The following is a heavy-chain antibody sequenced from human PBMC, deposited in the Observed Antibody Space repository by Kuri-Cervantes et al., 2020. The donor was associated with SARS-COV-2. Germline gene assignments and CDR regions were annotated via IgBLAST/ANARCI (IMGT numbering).Heavy chain of an antibody. CDR2: IYTNGST. CDR3: VRQSGYLDPYYFDY. Sequence: SETLSLTCTVSGGSISSYYWSWIRQPAGKGLEWIGRIYTNGSTNYNPSLKSRVTISVDTSKNQFSLKLSSVTAADTAVYYCVRQSGYLDPYYFDYWGQGTLVTVSS. V-gene: IGHV4-4*07. D-gene: IGHD2-15*01. J-gene: IGHJ4*02. CDR1: GGSISSYY.